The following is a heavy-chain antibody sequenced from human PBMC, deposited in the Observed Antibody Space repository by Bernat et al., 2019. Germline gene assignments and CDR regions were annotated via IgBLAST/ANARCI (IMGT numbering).Heavy chain of an antibody. Sequence: QVQLQESGPGLVKPPETLFLTCTVSGDSRGSDYWSWIRQPPGKGLEWIGYIYYSGSTDYNPSLKSRVSISVDTSKNQFSLKVRSVTAADTAVYYCARHPSGGYGQNDYWGQGILVTVSS. CDR2: IYYSGST. CDR3: ARHPSGGYGQNDY. J-gene: IGHJ4*02. V-gene: IGHV4-59*08. D-gene: IGHD1-26*01. CDR1: GDSRGSDY.